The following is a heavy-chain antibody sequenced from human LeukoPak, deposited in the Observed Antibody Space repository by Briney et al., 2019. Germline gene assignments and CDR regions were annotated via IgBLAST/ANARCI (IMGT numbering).Heavy chain of an antibody. J-gene: IGHJ4*02. CDR2: ISSSGSTI. V-gene: IGHV3-48*04. CDR3: ARVSSGSYYILDY. CDR1: GFTFSSYW. Sequence: PGGSLRLSCAASGFTFSSYWMHWVRQAPGKGLEWASYISSSGSTIYYADSVKGRLTISRDNAKNSLYLQMSSLRAEDTAVYYCARVSSGSYYILDYWGQGTLVTVSS. D-gene: IGHD1-26*01.